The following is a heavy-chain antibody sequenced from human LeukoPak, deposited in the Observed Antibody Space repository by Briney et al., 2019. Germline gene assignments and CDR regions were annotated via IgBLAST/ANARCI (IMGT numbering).Heavy chain of an antibody. D-gene: IGHD4-23*01. CDR2: IYYSGST. J-gene: IGHJ6*04. V-gene: IGHV4-59*01. Sequence: SETLSLTCTVSGGSISSYYWSWIRQPPGKGLEWIGYIYYSGSTNYNPSLKSRVTISVDTSKNQFSQKLSSVTAADTAVYYCARVGGTNYYYNGMDVWAKGTTVTVPS. CDR3: ARVGGTNYYYNGMDV. CDR1: GGSISSYY.